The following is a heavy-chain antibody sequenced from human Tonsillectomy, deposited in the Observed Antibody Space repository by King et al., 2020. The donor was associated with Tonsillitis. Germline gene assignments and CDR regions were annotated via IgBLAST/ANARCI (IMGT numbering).Heavy chain of an antibody. J-gene: IGHJ4*02. V-gene: IGHV3-53*01. CDR1: GFTVSSNY. CDR3: ASGGFNWNDAEEHAY. D-gene: IGHD1-20*01. CDR2: IYSGGST. Sequence: EGQLVQSGGGLIQPGDSLRLSCAASGFTVSSNYMSWVRQAPGKGLEWVSVIYSGGSTYYADSVKGRFTISRDSSKNTLYLQINSLRAEDTAVYYCASGGFNWNDAEEHAYWGQGTLVTVSS.